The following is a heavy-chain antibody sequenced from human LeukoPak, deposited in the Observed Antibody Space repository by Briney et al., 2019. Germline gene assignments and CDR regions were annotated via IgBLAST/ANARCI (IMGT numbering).Heavy chain of an antibody. CDR3: ARDSYDFWSDYPTTLDY. D-gene: IGHD3-3*01. J-gene: IGHJ4*02. Sequence: PGGSLRLSCAASGFNFSSYSMNWVRQAPGKGLEWVSYISTSSRTIYYADSVKGRFTISRDNAKNSLFLQMNSLRAEDTAVYYCARDSYDFWSDYPTTLDYWGQGTLVTVSS. CDR1: GFNFSSYS. CDR2: ISTSSRTI. V-gene: IGHV3-48*01.